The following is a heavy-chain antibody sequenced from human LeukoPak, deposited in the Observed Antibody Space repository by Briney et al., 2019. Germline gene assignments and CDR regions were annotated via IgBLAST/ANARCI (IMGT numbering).Heavy chain of an antibody. J-gene: IGHJ4*02. V-gene: IGHV5-51*01. CDR3: ARHSDWRFDY. Sequence: GESLKISCKGSGYSFTSYWIAWVRQMPGKGLEWMGIIYPADSDTRYSPSFQGQVTISADESISTAYLQWSSLKASDTAMYYCARHSDWRFDYWGQGTLVTVSS. D-gene: IGHD3-9*01. CDR1: GYSFTSYW. CDR2: IYPADSDT.